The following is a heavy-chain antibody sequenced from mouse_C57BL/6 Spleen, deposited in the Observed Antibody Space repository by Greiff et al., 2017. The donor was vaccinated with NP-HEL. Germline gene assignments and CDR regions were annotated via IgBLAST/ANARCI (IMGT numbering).Heavy chain of an antibody. CDR3: VRGGKGNFFDY. J-gene: IGHJ2*01. CDR2: IRSKSNNYAT. V-gene: IGHV10-1*01. D-gene: IGHD1-3*01. CDR1: GFSFNTYA. Sequence: EVQLVESGGGLVQPKGSLKLSCAASGFSFNTYAMNWVRPAPGKGLEWVARIRSKSNNYATYYADSVKDRFTIPRDDSESMLYLQMNNLKTEDTAMYDCVRGGKGNFFDYWGQGTTLTVAS.